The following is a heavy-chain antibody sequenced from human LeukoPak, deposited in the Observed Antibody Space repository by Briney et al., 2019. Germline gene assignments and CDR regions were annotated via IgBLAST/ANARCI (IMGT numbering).Heavy chain of an antibody. V-gene: IGHV4-38-2*02. CDR3: ARDVLYSSSWYMDY. CDR1: GYSISSGYF. D-gene: IGHD6-13*01. CDR2: IYHSGST. Sequence: SETLSLTCTVSGYSISSGYFWGWIRQPPGKGLECIGTIYHSGSTYYNPSLKSRVTISVDTSKNQFSLKLNSATAADTAVYYCARDVLYSSSWYMDYWGQGTLVTVSS. J-gene: IGHJ4*02.